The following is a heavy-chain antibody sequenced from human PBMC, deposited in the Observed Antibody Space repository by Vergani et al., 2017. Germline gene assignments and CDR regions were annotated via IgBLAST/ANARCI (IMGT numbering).Heavy chain of an antibody. D-gene: IGHD6-6*01. V-gene: IGHV4-59*12. CDR3: ARDSYYSSSLDHNWFDP. CDR1: GGSISSYY. CDR2: IYYSGST. Sequence: QVQLQESGPGLVKPSETLSLTCTVSGGSISSYYWSWIRQPPGKGLEWIGYIYYSGSTNYNPSLKSRVTISVDTSKNQFSLKLSSVTAADTAVYYCARDSYYSSSLDHNWFDPWGQGTLVTVSS. J-gene: IGHJ5*02.